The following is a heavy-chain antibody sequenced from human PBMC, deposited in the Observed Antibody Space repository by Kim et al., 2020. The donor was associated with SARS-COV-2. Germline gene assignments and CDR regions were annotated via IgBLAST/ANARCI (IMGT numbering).Heavy chain of an antibody. CDR2: IKQDGVET. D-gene: IGHD3-3*01. CDR3: GGGFFHYFDY. Sequence: GGSLTLSCAASGFSFGTYWMTWIRQAPGKGLEWVALIKQDGVETNYADSVEGRFTVSRDNAKNSLFLQMNSLRAEDTAVYYCGGGFFHYFDYGGQGTLVTVSS. J-gene: IGHJ4*02. CDR1: GFSFGTYW. V-gene: IGHV3-7*03.